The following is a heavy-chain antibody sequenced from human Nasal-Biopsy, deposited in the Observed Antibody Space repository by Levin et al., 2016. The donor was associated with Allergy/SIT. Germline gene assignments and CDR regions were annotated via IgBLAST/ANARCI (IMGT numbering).Heavy chain of an antibody. Sequence: SETLSLTCAVSRGSISAGGYSWSWLRQPPGKGLEWIGYIYYSGNTYYNPSLKSRITISLGSPKSQFSLKLSSVTAADTAVYYCARVRGVVATIHHGMDVWGQGTTVTVSS. CDR2: IYYSGNT. CDR1: RGSISAGGYS. J-gene: IGHJ6*02. D-gene: IGHD5-12*01. CDR3: ARVRGVVATIHHGMDV. V-gene: IGHV4-30-4*07.